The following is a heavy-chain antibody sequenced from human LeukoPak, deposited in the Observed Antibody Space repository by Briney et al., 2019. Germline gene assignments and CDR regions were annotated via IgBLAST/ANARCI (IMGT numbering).Heavy chain of an antibody. V-gene: IGHV4-59*01. Sequence: SETLSLTCTVSGGSISSYYWSWIRQPPGKGLEWIGYIYYSGSTNYNPSLKSRVTISVDTSKNQFSLKLSSVTAADTAVYYCATRYGDSLDAFDIWGQGTMVTVSS. CDR2: IYYSGST. CDR3: ATRYGDSLDAFDI. CDR1: GGSISSYY. J-gene: IGHJ3*02. D-gene: IGHD3-10*01.